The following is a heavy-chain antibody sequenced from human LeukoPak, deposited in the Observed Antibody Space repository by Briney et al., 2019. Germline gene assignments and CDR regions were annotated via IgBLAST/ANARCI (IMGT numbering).Heavy chain of an antibody. V-gene: IGHV3-23*01. Sequence: GGSLRLSCAASGFTFDSYAMTWVRQAPGKGLEWVSSINGSGGSTFYAASVKGRFTISRDNSKNTLYLQMNSLRAEDTAIYYCAKGKDTYSFDSRGYYSGEYWGQGTLVSVTS. CDR2: INGSGGST. J-gene: IGHJ4*02. CDR1: GFTFDSYA. D-gene: IGHD3-22*01. CDR3: AKGKDTYSFDSRGYYSGEY.